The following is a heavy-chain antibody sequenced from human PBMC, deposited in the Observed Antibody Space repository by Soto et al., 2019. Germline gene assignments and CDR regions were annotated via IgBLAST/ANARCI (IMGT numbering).Heavy chain of an antibody. J-gene: IGHJ5*02. V-gene: IGHV4-39*01. Sequence: PSETLSLTCTVSGGSISSSSYYWGWIRQPPGKGLEWIGSIYYSGSTYYNPSLKSRVTISVDTSKNQFSLKLSSVTAADTAVYYCARHLGFDRVTIFGVSPPNWFDPWGQGTLVTVSS. CDR1: GGSISSSSYY. CDR3: ARHLGFDRVTIFGVSPPNWFDP. CDR2: IYYSGST. D-gene: IGHD3-3*01.